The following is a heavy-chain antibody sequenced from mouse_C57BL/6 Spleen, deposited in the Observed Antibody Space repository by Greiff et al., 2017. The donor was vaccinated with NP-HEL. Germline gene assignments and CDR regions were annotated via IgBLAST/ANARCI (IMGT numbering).Heavy chain of an antibody. Sequence: VQLQQSGAELVMPGASVKLSCKASGYTFTSYWMHWVKQRPGQGLEWIGEIDPSDSYTNYNQKFKGKSTLTVDKSSSTAYMQLSSLTSEDSAVYYCARGYYGSSYAYWGQGTLVTVSA. CDR1: GYTFTSYW. V-gene: IGHV1-69*01. CDR2: IDPSDSYT. CDR3: ARGYYGSSYAY. J-gene: IGHJ3*01. D-gene: IGHD1-1*01.